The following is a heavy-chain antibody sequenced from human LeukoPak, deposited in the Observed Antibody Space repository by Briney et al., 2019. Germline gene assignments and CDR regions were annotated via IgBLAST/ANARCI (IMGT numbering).Heavy chain of an antibody. CDR2: LNRGSTNT. J-gene: IGHJ4*02. D-gene: IGHD2-2*01. Sequence: GGSLRLSCAASGFTFSLYWMNWVRQAPGKGLEWVSALNRGSTNTYYADSVRGRFTISRDNSRNTLYLQMNSLRAEDTALYYCAKCSSNNCLFDYWGQGTLVTVSS. CDR3: AKCSSNNCLFDY. V-gene: IGHV3-23*01. CDR1: GFTFSLYW.